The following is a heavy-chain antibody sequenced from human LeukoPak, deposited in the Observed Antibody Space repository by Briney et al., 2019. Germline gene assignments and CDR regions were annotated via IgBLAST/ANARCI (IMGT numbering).Heavy chain of an antibody. CDR2: ISGSGGST. D-gene: IGHD5-18*01. Sequence: PGGSLRLSCAASGFTFSSYAMSWVRQAPGKGLEWVSAISGSGGSTYYADSVEGRFTISRDNSKNTLYLQMNSLRAEDTAVYYCAKESISYGSAVSKYFQHWGQGTLVTVSS. CDR3: AKESISYGSAVSKYFQH. J-gene: IGHJ1*01. V-gene: IGHV3-23*01. CDR1: GFTFSSYA.